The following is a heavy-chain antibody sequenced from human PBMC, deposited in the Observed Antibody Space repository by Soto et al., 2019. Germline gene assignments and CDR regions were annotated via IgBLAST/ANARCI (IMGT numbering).Heavy chain of an antibody. CDR3: ARGSWDDVTGHYYMDV. Sequence: SQTLSLTCDISGDSVSSNSAAWNWIRQTPWRGLEWLGRTYYRSKWYINYAVSVQSRLPLNPDQSNNQFSLQLPSVPPDDTAVYYCARGSWDDVTGHYYMDVWGKGTTVTVSS. D-gene: IGHD1-1*01. V-gene: IGHV6-1*01. CDR2: TYYRSKWYI. CDR1: GDSVSSNSAA. J-gene: IGHJ6*03.